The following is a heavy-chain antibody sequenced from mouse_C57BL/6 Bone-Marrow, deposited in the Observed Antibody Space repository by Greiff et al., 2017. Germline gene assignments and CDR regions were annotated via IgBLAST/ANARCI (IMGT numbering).Heavy chain of an antibody. CDR2: INPNYGGT. J-gene: IGHJ4*01. V-gene: IGHV1-26*01. CDR3: ERSPITTVVPYYYSMDY. D-gene: IGHD1-1*01. CDR1: GYTFTDYY. Sequence: VQLQQSGPELVKPGASVKISCKASGYTFTDYYMNWVKQSHGKSLEWIGDINPNYGGTSYNQKFKGKSTLTLDKSSSTAYMELRSLTSEDSAVYYCERSPITTVVPYYYSMDYWGQGTAVTVSS.